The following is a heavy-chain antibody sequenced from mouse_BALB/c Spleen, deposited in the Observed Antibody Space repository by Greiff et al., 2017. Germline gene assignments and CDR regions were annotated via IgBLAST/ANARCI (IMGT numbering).Heavy chain of an antibody. D-gene: IGHD2-3*01. CDR2: ISSGGST. Sequence: EVKLVESGGGLVKPGGSLKLSCAASGFTFSSYAMSWVRQTPEKRLEWVASISSGGSTYYPDSVKGRFTISSDNARNILYLQMSSLRSEDTAMYYCARRDDGPAWFAYWGQGTLVTVSA. J-gene: IGHJ3*01. CDR3: ARRDDGPAWFAY. V-gene: IGHV5-6-5*01. CDR1: GFTFSSYA.